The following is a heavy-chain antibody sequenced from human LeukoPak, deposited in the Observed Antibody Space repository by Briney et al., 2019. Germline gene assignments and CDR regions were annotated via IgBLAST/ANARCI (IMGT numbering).Heavy chain of an antibody. V-gene: IGHV3-30*04. D-gene: IGHD1-1*01. J-gene: IGHJ6*02. Sequence: PGGSLRLSCAASGFTFSSYAMHWVRQAPGKGLEWVAVISYDGSNKYYADSVKGRFTISRDNSKNTLYLQMSSLRAEDTAVYYCARDHWNDDYYYYGMDVWGQGTTVTVSS. CDR1: GFTFSSYA. CDR2: ISYDGSNK. CDR3: ARDHWNDDYYYYGMDV.